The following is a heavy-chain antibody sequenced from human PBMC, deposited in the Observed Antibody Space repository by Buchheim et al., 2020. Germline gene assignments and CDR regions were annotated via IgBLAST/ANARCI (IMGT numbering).Heavy chain of an antibody. J-gene: IGHJ6*02. D-gene: IGHD5-18*01. CDR3: ARDYVDTSSYYYDMDV. CDR1: GFTFNTYW. CDR2: INSEGNRT. Sequence: EVQLVESGGGLVQPGGSLRLSCVASGFTFNTYWMHWVRQVPGKGLVWVSRINSEGNRTSHADFVKGRFTISRDNAKNTLYLQMNSLTVEDTAVYYCARDYVDTSSYYYDMDVWGQGTT. V-gene: IGHV3-74*01.